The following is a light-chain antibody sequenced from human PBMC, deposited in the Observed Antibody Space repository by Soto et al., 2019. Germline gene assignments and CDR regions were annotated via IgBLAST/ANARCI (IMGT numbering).Light chain of an antibody. CDR3: LQDYNYPLT. J-gene: IGKJ5*01. Sequence: EIVMTQSPATLSVSPGERATLSCRASQSVSSNLAWYQQKPGQAPRLLIYGASTRATAFPARFSGSGSGTEFTLTISSLQPEDFATYYCLQDYNYPLTFGQGTRLEIK. V-gene: IGKV3-15*01. CDR2: GAS. CDR1: QSVSSN.